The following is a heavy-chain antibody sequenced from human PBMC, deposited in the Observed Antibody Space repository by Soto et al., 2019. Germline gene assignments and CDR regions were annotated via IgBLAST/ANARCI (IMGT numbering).Heavy chain of an antibody. Sequence: QITLKESGPTLMKPTQTLTLTCTFSGFSLCNSCVGVGWIRQHPGKALEWLALIYWDDDKRYNPSLKSRLTITNATSNNQVVVTMTNMDPVDTATYYCAHTGPLCTTGVCYNERHFQHWGQGTLVTVSS. J-gene: IGHJ1*01. CDR2: IYWDDDK. D-gene: IGHD2-8*01. CDR3: AHTGPLCTTGVCYNERHFQH. V-gene: IGHV2-5*02. CDR1: GFSLCNSCVG.